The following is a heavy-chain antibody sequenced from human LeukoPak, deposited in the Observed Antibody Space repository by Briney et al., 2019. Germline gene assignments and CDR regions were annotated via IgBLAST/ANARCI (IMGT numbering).Heavy chain of an antibody. CDR1: GGSISSYY. V-gene: IGHV4-4*07. D-gene: IGHD3-22*01. CDR2: IYTSGST. CDR3: ARDPDYYDSSGYHDY. J-gene: IGHJ4*02. Sequence: SETLSLTCTVSGGSISSYYWSWIRQPAGKGLEWIGRIYTSGSTNYNPSLKSRVTMSVDTSKNQFSLKLSSVTAADTAVYYCARDPDYYDSSGYHDYWGQGTLVTVSS.